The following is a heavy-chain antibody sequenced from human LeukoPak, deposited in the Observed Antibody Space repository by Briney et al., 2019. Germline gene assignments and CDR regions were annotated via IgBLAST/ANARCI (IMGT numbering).Heavy chain of an antibody. CDR2: ISSGSSYI. D-gene: IGHD6-13*01. V-gene: IGHV3-21*01. J-gene: IGHJ4*02. CDR3: ARAPVWKQQLVHGWDY. CDR1: GFSFSDYS. Sequence: MAGGSLRLSCAGSGFSFSDYSMNWVRQAPGKGLEWVSSISSGSSYINYADSVKGRFTISRDNAKNSLYLQMNSLRAEDTAVYYCARAPVWKQQLVHGWDYWGQGTLVTVSS.